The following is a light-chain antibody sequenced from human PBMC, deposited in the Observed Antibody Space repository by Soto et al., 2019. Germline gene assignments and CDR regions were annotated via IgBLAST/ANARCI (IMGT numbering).Light chain of an antibody. Sequence: DIVMTQSPLSLPVTPGEPASISCRSSQSLRHHNGYYWYLQKPGQSPQVLIYLGSNRASGVPDRVSGSGSGTVFTLKISRVEAEDVGVYYCIQTLQAPYSFGQGTKLEIK. CDR2: LGS. CDR3: IQTLQAPYS. CDR1: QSLRHHNGYY. J-gene: IGKJ2*01. V-gene: IGKV2-28*01.